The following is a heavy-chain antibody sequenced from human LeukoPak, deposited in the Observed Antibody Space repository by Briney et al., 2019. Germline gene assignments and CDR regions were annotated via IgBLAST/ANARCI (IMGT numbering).Heavy chain of an antibody. V-gene: IGHV1-8*01. D-gene: IGHD3-3*01. J-gene: IGHJ5*02. CDR2: MNPNSGNT. CDR3: ARTSGSGTYYDFWSGYSYNWFDP. Sequence: GASVRVSCKASGYTFTSYDINWVRQATGQGLEWMGWMNPNSGNTGYAQKFQGRVTMTTDTSTTTAYMELRSLRSDDTAVYYCARTSGSGTYYDFWSGYSYNWFDPWGQGTLVTVSS. CDR1: GYTFTSYD.